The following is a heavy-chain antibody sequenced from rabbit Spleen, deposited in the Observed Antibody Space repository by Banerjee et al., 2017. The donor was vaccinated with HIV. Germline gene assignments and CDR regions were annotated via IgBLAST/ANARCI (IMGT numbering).Heavy chain of an antibody. CDR3: ARNYVNAFDP. V-gene: IGHV1S45*01. CDR2: IDTNDGDT. CDR1: GFDFSSYYM. J-gene: IGHJ2*01. D-gene: IGHD1-1*01. Sequence: QEQLEESGGGLVKPEGSLTLTCKASGFDFSSYYMSWVRQAPGKGLEWIACIDTNDGDTDYANWPKGRFTISKTSSTTVTLQMTSLTAADTATYFCARNYVNAFDPWGPGTLVTVS.